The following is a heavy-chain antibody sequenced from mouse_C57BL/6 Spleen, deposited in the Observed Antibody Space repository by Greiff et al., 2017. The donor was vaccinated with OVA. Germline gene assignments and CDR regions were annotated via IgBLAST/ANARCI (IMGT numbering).Heavy chain of an antibody. D-gene: IGHD1-1*01. J-gene: IGHJ2*01. CDR2: IYPGDGDT. CDR1: GYAFSSSW. Sequence: QVQLQQSGPELVKPGASVKISCKASGYAFSSSWMNWVKQRPGKGLEWIGRIYPGDGDTNYNGKFKGKATLTADKSSSTAYLQLSSLTSEDSAVYFCARFITTVVVPFDYWGQGTTLTVSS. CDR3: ARFITTVVVPFDY. V-gene: IGHV1-82*01.